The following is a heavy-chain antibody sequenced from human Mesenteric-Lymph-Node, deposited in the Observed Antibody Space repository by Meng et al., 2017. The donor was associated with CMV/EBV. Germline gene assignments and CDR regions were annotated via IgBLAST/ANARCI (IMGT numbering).Heavy chain of an antibody. V-gene: IGHV3-21*01. D-gene: IGHD6-6*01. CDR3: ARDKQLAGIDY. CDR2: ISSSSSYI. J-gene: IGHJ4*02. CDR1: GFTFSSYS. Sequence: GGSLRLSCAASGFTFSSYSMNWVRQAPGKGLEWVSSISSSSSYIYYADSVKGRFTISRDNAKNSLCLQMNSLRAEDTAVYYCARDKQLAGIDYWGQGTLVTVSS.